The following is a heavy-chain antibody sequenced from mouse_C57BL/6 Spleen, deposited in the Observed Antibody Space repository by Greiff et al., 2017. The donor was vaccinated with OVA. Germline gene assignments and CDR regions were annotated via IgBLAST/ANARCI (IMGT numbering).Heavy chain of an antibody. CDR3: ARDRRREDYYAMDY. CDR1: GYSITSGYY. Sequence: EVQLQESGPGLVKPSQSLSLTCSVTGYSITSGYYWNWIRQFPGNKLEWLGYISYDGSNNYNPSLKNRISITRDTSKNQFFLKLNSVTTEDTATYYCARDRRREDYYAMDYWGQGTSVTVSS. CDR2: ISYDGSN. J-gene: IGHJ4*01. V-gene: IGHV3-6*01.